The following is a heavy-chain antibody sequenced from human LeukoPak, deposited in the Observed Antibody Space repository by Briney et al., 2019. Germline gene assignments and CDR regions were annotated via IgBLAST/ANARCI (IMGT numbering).Heavy chain of an antibody. J-gene: IGHJ3*02. V-gene: IGHV1-18*01. CDR3: ARDRAMPHAFDI. Sequence: ASVKVSCKVSGYTFTSYGISWVRQAPGQGLEWMGWISAYNGNTDYAQKLQGRVTMTTDTSTSTAYMELSSLRSEDTAVYYCARDRAMPHAFDIWGQGTMVTVSS. CDR2: ISAYNGNT. D-gene: IGHD2-2*01. CDR1: GYTFTSYG.